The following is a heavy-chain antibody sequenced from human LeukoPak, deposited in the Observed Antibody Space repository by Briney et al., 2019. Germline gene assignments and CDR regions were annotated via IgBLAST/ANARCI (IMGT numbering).Heavy chain of an antibody. CDR1: GLSVADYG. J-gene: IGHJ4*02. V-gene: IGHV3-20*04. CDR2: IDWSGEST. D-gene: IGHD2-2*01. CDR3: TRDLSASWYSLAY. Sequence: GGSLRLSCAASGLSVADYGMSWVRQAPGKGREWVSGIDWSGESTGYADSVKGRFTISRDNVENALYLQMNSLRAEDTGLYFCTRDLSASWYSLAYWGRGTLVTVSS.